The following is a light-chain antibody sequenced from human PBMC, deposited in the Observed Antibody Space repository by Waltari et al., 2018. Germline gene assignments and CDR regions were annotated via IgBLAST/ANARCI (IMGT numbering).Light chain of an antibody. CDR3: QQYQSPPWT. J-gene: IGKJ1*01. CDR1: QSVLYSSNNKNY. Sequence: DIVMTQSPDSLAVSLGERATINCKSSQSVLYSSNNKNYLAWYQEKPGQPPKLLIYWASTRESGVPDRFSGSGSGTDFTLTISSLQAEDVAIYYCQQYQSPPWTFGQGTNVEIK. V-gene: IGKV4-1*01. CDR2: WAS.